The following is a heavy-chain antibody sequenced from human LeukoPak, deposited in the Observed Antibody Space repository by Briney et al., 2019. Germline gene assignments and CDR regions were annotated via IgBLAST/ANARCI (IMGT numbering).Heavy chain of an antibody. CDR1: GGTFSSYA. CDR3: ARDPIQVRGVTGAFDI. Sequence: SVKVSCKASGGTFSSYAISWVRQAPGQGLEWMGGIIPIFGTANYAQKFQGRVTITTDESTSTAYMELSSLRSEDTAVYYCARDPIQVRGVTGAFDIWGQGTMVTVSS. V-gene: IGHV1-69*05. J-gene: IGHJ3*02. D-gene: IGHD3-10*01. CDR2: IIPIFGTA.